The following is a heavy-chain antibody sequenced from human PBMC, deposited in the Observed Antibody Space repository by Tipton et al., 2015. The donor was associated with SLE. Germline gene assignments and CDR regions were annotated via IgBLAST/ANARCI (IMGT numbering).Heavy chain of an antibody. CDR1: GYSITSGYY. V-gene: IGHV4-38-2*02. J-gene: IGHJ3*02. CDR3: VRLRGLLFAFDI. Sequence: LRLSCTVSGYSITSGYYWGWIRQPPGKGLEWIGSMSQTGITYYNPTLMSRVTISGDTSKNQFFLNLDSVTAADTAVYYCVRLRGLLFAFDIWGQGTMVTVSS. CDR2: MSQTGIT. D-gene: IGHD3-10*01.